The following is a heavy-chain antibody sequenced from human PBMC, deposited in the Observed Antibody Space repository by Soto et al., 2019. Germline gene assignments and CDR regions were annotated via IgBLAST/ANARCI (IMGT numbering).Heavy chain of an antibody. CDR2: ISTSGSTV. CDR1: GFTFNNYD. V-gene: IGHV3-48*02. CDR3: VRLGGSYRNYYGMDV. D-gene: IGHD1-26*01. J-gene: IGHJ6*02. Sequence: GGSLRLSCAVSGFTFNNYDMNWVRQAPGKGLEWVSYISTSGSTVYYADSVKGRFTVSRDNTKNSLYLQMNSLRDEDTAVYYCVRLGGSYRNYYGMDVWGQGTTVTVSS.